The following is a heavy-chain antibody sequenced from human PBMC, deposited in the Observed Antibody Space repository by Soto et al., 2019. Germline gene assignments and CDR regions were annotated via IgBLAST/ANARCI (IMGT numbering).Heavy chain of an antibody. CDR3: AKGLHYYDSSGYYPEDYFDY. J-gene: IGHJ4*02. Sequence: GGSLRVSCAASGFTFSSYAMSWVRQAPGKGLEWVSAIGGSGARTYYADSVKGRFTISRDNSKNTVYVQMNSLRPEDTAVYYCAKGLHYYDSSGYYPEDYFDYWGQGTLVTVSS. V-gene: IGHV3-23*01. D-gene: IGHD3-22*01. CDR2: IGGSGART. CDR1: GFTFSSYA.